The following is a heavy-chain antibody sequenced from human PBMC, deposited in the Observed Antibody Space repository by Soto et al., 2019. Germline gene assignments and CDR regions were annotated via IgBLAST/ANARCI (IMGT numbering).Heavy chain of an antibody. J-gene: IGHJ3*02. CDR3: AKDSIMRNGISDPFDI. CDR1: GYTFTGYY. D-gene: IGHD3-16*01. CDR2: INPNSGGT. V-gene: IGHV1-2*04. Sequence: ASVKVSCKASGYTFTGYYMHWVRQAPGQGLEWMGWINPNSGGTNYAQKFQGWVTISRDNAKNSLYLQMNSLRAEDTALYYCAKDSIMRNGISDPFDIWGQGTMVTVSS.